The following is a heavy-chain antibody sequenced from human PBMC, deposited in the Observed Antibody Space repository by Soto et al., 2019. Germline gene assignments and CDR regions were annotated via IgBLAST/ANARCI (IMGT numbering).Heavy chain of an antibody. Sequence: GSLRLSCAASGFSIRDYYMNWIRQAPGKGLEWLAYISQSYSYTNYADSVKGRFTISRDNANDSVYLQMNSLRADDSAVYYCARLSGDHSAFFSYGMDAWGQGTTVTVSS. CDR1: GFSIRDYY. D-gene: IGHD2-21*01. CDR2: ISQSYSYT. CDR3: ARLSGDHSAFFSYGMDA. J-gene: IGHJ6*02. V-gene: IGHV3-11*03.